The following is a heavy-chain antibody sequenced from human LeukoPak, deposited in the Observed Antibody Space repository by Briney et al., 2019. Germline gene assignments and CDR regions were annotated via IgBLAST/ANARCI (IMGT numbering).Heavy chain of an antibody. CDR1: GGSFSGYY. CDR2: INHSGST. V-gene: IGHV4-34*01. Sequence: SETLSLTCVVYGGSFSGYYWSWIRQPPGKGLEWIGEINHSGSTNYNPSLKSRVTISVDTSKNQFSLKLSSVTAADTAVYYCARGAPYYDILTGYYIPKNYYFDYWGQGTLVTVSS. J-gene: IGHJ4*02. D-gene: IGHD3-9*01. CDR3: ARGAPYYDILTGYYIPKNYYFDY.